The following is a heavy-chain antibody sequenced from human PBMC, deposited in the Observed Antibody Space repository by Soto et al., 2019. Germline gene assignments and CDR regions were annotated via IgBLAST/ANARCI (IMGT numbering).Heavy chain of an antibody. Sequence: GASGKVPCKASGGTFSSFSISWVRQDPGQGLEWMGGIIPIFGTANYAQKFQGRVTITADESTSTAYMELSSLRSEDRAVYYCARTRKAVAVIFLGFDYWGQGTLVTVSS. CDR2: IIPIFGTA. CDR1: GGTFSSFS. D-gene: IGHD6-19*01. V-gene: IGHV1-69*01. CDR3: ARTRKAVAVIFLGFDY. J-gene: IGHJ4*02.